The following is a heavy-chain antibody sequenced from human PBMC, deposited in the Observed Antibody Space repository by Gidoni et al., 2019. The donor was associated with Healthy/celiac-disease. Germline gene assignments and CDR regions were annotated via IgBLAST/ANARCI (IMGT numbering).Heavy chain of an antibody. CDR1: GFTFSSYA. CDR2: ISGSGGST. J-gene: IGHJ4*02. D-gene: IGHD3-3*01. CDR3: AREGFWSGYYDY. V-gene: IGHV3-23*01. Sequence: EVQLLESGGGLVQPGGSLRLSCAASGFTFSSYAMSWVRQAPGKGLEWVSAISGSGGSTYYADSVKGRFTISRDNSKNTMYLQMNSLRAEDTAVYYCAREGFWSGYYDYWGQGTLVTVSS.